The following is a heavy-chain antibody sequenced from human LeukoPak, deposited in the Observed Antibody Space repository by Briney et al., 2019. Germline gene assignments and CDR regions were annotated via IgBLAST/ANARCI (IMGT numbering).Heavy chain of an antibody. V-gene: IGHV3-11*05. J-gene: IGHJ4*02. CDR3: ARGRDIVGAPDY. D-gene: IGHD1-26*01. Sequence: GGSLSFSCAAPGFTFSDYYMSWIRQAPGKGLEWVSYISSSSSYTNYADSVKGRFTISRDNAKNSLYLQMNSLRAEDTAVYYCARGRDIVGAPDYWGQGTLVTVSS. CDR1: GFTFSDYY. CDR2: ISSSSSYT.